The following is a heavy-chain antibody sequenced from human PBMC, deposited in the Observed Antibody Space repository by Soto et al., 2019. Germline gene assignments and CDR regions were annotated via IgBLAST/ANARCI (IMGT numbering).Heavy chain of an antibody. CDR1: GYSFTTYW. CDR2: IYPGDSDT. J-gene: IGHJ6*01. Sequence: PGESLKISCKVFGYSFTTYWIVWVRQMPGKGPEWMGLIYPGDSDTRYSPSFQGQVTISADESISTAYLQWSSLKASDSAMYYCARRSIAAAVQKQAVMEVWGQGTTVSVSS. V-gene: IGHV5-51*01. CDR3: ARRSIAAAVQKQAVMEV. D-gene: IGHD6-13*01.